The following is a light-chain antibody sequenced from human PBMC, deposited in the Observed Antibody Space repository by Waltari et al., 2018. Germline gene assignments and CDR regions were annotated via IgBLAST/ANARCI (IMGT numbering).Light chain of an antibody. CDR1: SSDVGGYNY. V-gene: IGLV2-14*03. J-gene: IGLJ1*01. CDR3: SSYTSSSTPV. Sequence: SALTQPASVSGSPGQSITISCTGTSSDVGGYNYVSWYQPHPGKAPKLMIYDVSNRPSGVSNRFSGSKSGNTASLTISGLQAEDEADYYCSSYTSSSTPVFGTGTKVTVL. CDR2: DVS.